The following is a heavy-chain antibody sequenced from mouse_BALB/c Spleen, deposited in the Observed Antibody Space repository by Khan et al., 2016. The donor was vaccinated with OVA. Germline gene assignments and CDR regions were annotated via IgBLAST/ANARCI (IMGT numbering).Heavy chain of an antibody. Sequence: VQLQESGPGLVAPSQSLSITCTVSGFSLTDYAVSWIRQPPGKGLEWLGVIWAGGSNYYNSVLKSRLSISKDNSKRQVFLKENSLQTDDTDMYYCAKDPRYYSMEYWGKGTSGKGSS. CDR2: IWAGGSN. CDR1: GFSLTDYA. J-gene: IGHJ4*01. V-gene: IGHV2-6-5*01. CDR3: AKDPRYYSMEY.